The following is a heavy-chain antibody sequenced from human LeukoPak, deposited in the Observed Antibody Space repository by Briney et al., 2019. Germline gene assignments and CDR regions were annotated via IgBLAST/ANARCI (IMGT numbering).Heavy chain of an antibody. D-gene: IGHD2-15*01. CDR2: VGTAGET. J-gene: IGHJ6*03. V-gene: IGHV3-13*01. CDR1: GFTFSSHD. Sequence: GGSLRLSCAASGFTFSSHDMHWVRQPTGKGLEWVSTVGTAGETYYPGSVKGRFTISRENAKNSLYLQMNGLRAGDTAVYYCARSPYCSAGSCYPRGYYYYYMDVWGKGTTVTVSS. CDR3: ARSPYCSAGSCYPRGYYYYYMDV.